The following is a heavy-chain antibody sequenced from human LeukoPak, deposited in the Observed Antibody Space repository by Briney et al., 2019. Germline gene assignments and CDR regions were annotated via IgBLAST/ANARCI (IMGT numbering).Heavy chain of an antibody. V-gene: IGHV4-34*01. J-gene: IGHJ3*01. CDR1: GGPFTGYY. CDR2: INHRGST. CDR3: AKVYSSSPQDAFDV. Sequence: SETLSLTCAVYGGPFTGYYWSWIRQSPDKGLEWIGEINHRGSTNYNSSLKSRLTILADTSKNQFSLHLSSVTAADTAVYYCAKVYSSSPQDAFDVWGQGTMVTVSS. D-gene: IGHD3-22*01.